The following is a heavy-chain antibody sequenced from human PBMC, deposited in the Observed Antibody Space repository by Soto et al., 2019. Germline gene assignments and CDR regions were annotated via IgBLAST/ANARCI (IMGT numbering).Heavy chain of an antibody. V-gene: IGHV4-59*01. J-gene: IGHJ4*02. CDR1: GDPISRYH. Sequence: QVQLQESGPGLVKPSETLSLSCTVSGDPISRYHWSWIRQTPGKGLEWIGYVHNSGSTSYNPSLKSRVTISIDTSRKQFPLRLRSVTAADTAVYYCTGDSNNRVWYKYWGQGTLVTVSS. CDR2: VHNSGST. D-gene: IGHD6-19*01. CDR3: TGDSNNRVWYKY.